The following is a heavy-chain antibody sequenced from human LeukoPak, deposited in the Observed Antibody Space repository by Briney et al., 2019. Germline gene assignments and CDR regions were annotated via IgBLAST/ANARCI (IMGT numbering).Heavy chain of an antibody. CDR1: GGSFSGYY. D-gene: IGHD2/OR15-2a*01. CDR3: ARGRAENYSYYYMDV. CDR2: INHSGST. Sequence: SETLSLTCAVYGGSFSGYYWSWIRQPPGKGLEWIGEINHSGSTNYNPSLKSRVTISVDTSKNQFSLKLSSVTAADTAVYYCARGRAENYSYYYMDVWGKGTTVTISS. V-gene: IGHV4-34*01. J-gene: IGHJ6*03.